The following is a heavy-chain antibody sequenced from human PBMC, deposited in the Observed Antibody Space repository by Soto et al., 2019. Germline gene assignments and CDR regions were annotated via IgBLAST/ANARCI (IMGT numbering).Heavy chain of an antibody. CDR3: AKSPHDILIGSAFDY. V-gene: IGHV3-9*01. CDR2: ISWNSGGI. D-gene: IGHD3-9*01. J-gene: IGHJ4*02. CDR1: GFTFDDYA. Sequence: GGSLRLSCAASGFTFDDYAMHWVRQGSGKGLEWVSGISWNSGGIGYADSVKGRFTISRDNAKNSLYLQMDRLRPEDTAFYYCAKSPHDILIGSAFDYWGQGTLVSVSS.